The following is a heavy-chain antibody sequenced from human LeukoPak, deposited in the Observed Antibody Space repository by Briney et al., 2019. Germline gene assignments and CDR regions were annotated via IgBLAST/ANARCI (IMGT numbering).Heavy chain of an antibody. D-gene: IGHD4-11*01. Sequence: GGSLRLSCAASGFTFNNFAMHWVRQAPGKGPEWVSVISGSGADTYYADSVKGRFTISRDNSKNTVFLQMNSPRAEDTAVYYCAREGSTVTTPFDYWGQGALVTVSS. J-gene: IGHJ4*02. CDR2: ISGSGADT. CDR1: GFTFNNFA. V-gene: IGHV3-23*01. CDR3: AREGSTVTTPFDY.